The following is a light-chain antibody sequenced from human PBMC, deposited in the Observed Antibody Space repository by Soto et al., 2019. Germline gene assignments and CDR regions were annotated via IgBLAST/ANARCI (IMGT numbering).Light chain of an antibody. J-gene: IGKJ1*01. V-gene: IGKV1-39*01. CDR2: AAS. Sequence: DIQMTQSPSSLAASVGDRVTINCRSSQSISGHVNWYQQKPGTAPKLLIHAASSLETGVPSRFSGRGSGTHFVLTISGLQSEDFATYYCQQSFNTPRTFGQGTKVE. CDR1: QSISGH. CDR3: QQSFNTPRT.